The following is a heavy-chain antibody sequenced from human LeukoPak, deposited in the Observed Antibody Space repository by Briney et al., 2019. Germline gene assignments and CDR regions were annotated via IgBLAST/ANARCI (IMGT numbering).Heavy chain of an antibody. CDR2: ISSSGSTI. CDR1: GFTFSSYE. Sequence: GGSLRLSCAASGFTFSSYEMNWVRQAPGKGLEWVSYISSSGSTIYYADSVKGRFTISRDNAKNSLYLQMNSLRAEDTAVYYCARMTTVGWFGPWGQGTLVTVSS. V-gene: IGHV3-48*03. D-gene: IGHD4-11*01. J-gene: IGHJ5*02. CDR3: ARMTTVGWFGP.